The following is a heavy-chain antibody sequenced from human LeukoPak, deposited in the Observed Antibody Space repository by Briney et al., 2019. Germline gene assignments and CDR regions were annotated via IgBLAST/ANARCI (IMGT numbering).Heavy chain of an antibody. CDR3: ARFTKDSSSSSGYYFDY. V-gene: IGHV4-4*07. Sequence: PSETLSLTCTVSGVSVTSYYWSWLRQPAGKGLEWIGRIYTSGSTSYNPSLRSRLTMSVDTSKNQFFLNLSSVTAADTAVYYCARFTKDSSSSSGYYFDYWGQGTLVTVSS. D-gene: IGHD6-13*01. J-gene: IGHJ4*02. CDR1: GVSVTSYY. CDR2: IYTSGST.